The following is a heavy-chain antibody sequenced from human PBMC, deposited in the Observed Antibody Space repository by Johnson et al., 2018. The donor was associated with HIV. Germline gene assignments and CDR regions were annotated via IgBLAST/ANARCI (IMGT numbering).Heavy chain of an antibody. D-gene: IGHD3-9*01. Sequence: QLVESGGGLVKPGGSLRLSCAASGFTFSDYYMSWIRQAPRKGLEWLSYISSSGSTIYYADSVKGRFTISRDNAKNSLYLQMSSLRAEDTAVYYCAREGVAVRYIDDAFDIWGQGTMVTVSS. V-gene: IGHV3-11*04. J-gene: IGHJ3*02. CDR1: GFTFSDYY. CDR3: AREGVAVRYIDDAFDI. CDR2: ISSSGSTI.